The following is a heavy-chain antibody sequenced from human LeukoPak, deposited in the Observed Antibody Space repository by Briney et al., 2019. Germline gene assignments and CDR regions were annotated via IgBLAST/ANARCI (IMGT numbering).Heavy chain of an antibody. D-gene: IGHD3-3*01. CDR2: ISGSGGST. CDR3: AKYYASGSWYYFDY. Sequence: PGGSLRLSCAASGFTVSSNYMSWVRQAPGKGLEWVSAISGSGGSTYYADSVKGRFTISRDNSKNTLYLQMNSLRAEDTAVYYCAKYYASGSWYYFDYWGQGTLVTVSS. V-gene: IGHV3-23*01. CDR1: GFTVSSNY. J-gene: IGHJ4*02.